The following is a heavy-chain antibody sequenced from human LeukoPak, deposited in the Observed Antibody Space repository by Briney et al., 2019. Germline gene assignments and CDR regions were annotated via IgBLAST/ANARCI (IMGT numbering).Heavy chain of an antibody. D-gene: IGHD3-10*01. CDR3: AADVLRGSGSFVSVC. J-gene: IGHJ4*02. CDR2: IVVGSGNT. Sequence: SVKVSCKASGFTFTSSAMQWVRQARGQRLEWIGWIVVGSGNTNYAQKFQERVTITRDMSTSTAYMELSSLRSEDTAVYYCAADVLRGSGSFVSVCWGQGTLVTVSS. CDR1: GFTFTSSA. V-gene: IGHV1-58*02.